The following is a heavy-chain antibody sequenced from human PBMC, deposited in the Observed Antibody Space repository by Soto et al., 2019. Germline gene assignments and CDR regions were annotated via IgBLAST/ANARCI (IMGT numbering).Heavy chain of an antibody. Sequence: ASVKVSCKASGGTFSSYAISWLRQSPGQGLEWMGGIIPIFGTANYAQKFQGRVTITADKSTSTAYMELSSLRSEDTAVYYCASGYCSSTSCYYYYGMDVWGQGTTVTVSS. V-gene: IGHV1-69*06. J-gene: IGHJ6*02. CDR3: ASGYCSSTSCYYYYGMDV. D-gene: IGHD2-2*01. CDR2: IIPIFGTA. CDR1: GGTFSSYA.